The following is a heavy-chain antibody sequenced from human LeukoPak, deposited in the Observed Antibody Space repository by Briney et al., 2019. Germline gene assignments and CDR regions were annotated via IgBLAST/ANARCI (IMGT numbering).Heavy chain of an antibody. CDR3: ARDPSLAVAGIRLFDY. CDR1: GYTFTTYG. D-gene: IGHD6-19*01. Sequence: ASVKVSCRASGYTFTTYGLNWVRQAPGQGLEWMGWISGYNGNPRYAQKVQGRVTMTTDTSTNTAYMEVNSLRSDDTAIYYCARDPSLAVAGIRLFDYWGQGTLVIVSS. CDR2: ISGYNGNP. V-gene: IGHV1-18*01. J-gene: IGHJ4*02.